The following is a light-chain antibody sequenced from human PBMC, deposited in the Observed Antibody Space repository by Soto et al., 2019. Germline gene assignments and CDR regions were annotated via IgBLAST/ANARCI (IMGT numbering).Light chain of an antibody. Sequence: DIQMTQSPSSLSASVGDRVTITCRASQTISGYLNWYQQKPGKAPELLIYAASSLESGVPSRFSGNGSGTEFTLTISGLQPDDFATYYCQHYNSYSEAFGQGTKVDIK. CDR1: QTISGY. CDR2: AAS. J-gene: IGKJ1*01. V-gene: IGKV1-5*01. CDR3: QHYNSYSEA.